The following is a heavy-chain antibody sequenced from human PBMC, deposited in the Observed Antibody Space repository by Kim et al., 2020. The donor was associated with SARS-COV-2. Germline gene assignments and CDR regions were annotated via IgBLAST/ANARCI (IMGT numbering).Heavy chain of an antibody. CDR2: IRGSGGST. J-gene: IGHJ4*02. CDR1: GFTFSRYA. CDR3: ARYSGNDYGDYLDY. Sequence: GGSLRLSCAASGFTFSRYAMSWVRQAPGKGLELVSAIRGSGGSTYYAGSVKGRFTISRDNSKNTMYVQLNSLRAEDTAVYYCARYSGNDYGDYLDYWSQG. D-gene: IGHD4-17*01. V-gene: IGHV3-23*01.